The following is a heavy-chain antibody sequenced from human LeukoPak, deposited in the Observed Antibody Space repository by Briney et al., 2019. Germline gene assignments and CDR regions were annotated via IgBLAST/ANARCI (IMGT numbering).Heavy chain of an antibody. CDR3: AGEDWGWEGAFDI. D-gene: IGHD7-27*01. V-gene: IGHV4-31*03. CDR2: IYYSGST. J-gene: IGHJ3*02. CDR1: GGSISGAGYY. Sequence: SETLSLTCTVSGGSISGAGYYWSWIRQHPGKGLEWIGYIYYSGSTYYNPSLKSRVTISVDTSKNQFSLKLSSVTAAVTAVYYCAGEDWGWEGAFDIWGQGTMVTVSS.